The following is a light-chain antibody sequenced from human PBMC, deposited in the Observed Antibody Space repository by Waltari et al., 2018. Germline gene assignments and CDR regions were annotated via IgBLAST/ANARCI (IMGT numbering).Light chain of an antibody. V-gene: IGLV3-9*01. Sequence: SYELTQPPSVSVALGQTATIPCGGNNIGKKNVHWYQQKAGQAPVLVIYRDSNRPSGITERFSGSNSRNAATLTISRVQADDAADYYCQVWDSSWVFGGGSKLTVL. CDR3: QVWDSSWV. CDR2: RDS. CDR1: NIGKKN. J-gene: IGLJ3*02.